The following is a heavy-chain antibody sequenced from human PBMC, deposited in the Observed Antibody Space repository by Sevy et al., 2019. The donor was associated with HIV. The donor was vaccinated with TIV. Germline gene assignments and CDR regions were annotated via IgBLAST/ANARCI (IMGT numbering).Heavy chain of an antibody. V-gene: IGHV3-7*03. D-gene: IGHD6-13*01. Sequence: GGSLRLSCAASGFTFSSYWMSWVRQAPGKGLEWVANIKQDGSEEYYVDSVKGRSTISRDNAKNSLYLQMNSLRAEDTAVYYCARDLGYSTRGFDYWGQGTLVTVSS. CDR1: GFTFSSYW. CDR2: IKQDGSEE. J-gene: IGHJ4*02. CDR3: ARDLGYSTRGFDY.